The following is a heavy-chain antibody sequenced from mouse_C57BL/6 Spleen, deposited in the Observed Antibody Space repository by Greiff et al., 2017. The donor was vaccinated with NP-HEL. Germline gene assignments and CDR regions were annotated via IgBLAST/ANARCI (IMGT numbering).Heavy chain of an antibody. CDR1: GYTFTDYN. CDR3: ARLVATGGDAMDY. Sequence: EVQLQQSGPELVKPGASVKIPCKASGYTFTDYNMDWVKQSHGKSLEWIGDINPNNGGTIYNQKFKGKATLTVEKSSSTAYMELRSLTSEDTAVYYCARLVATGGDAMDYWGQGTSVTVSS. D-gene: IGHD1-1*01. J-gene: IGHJ4*01. V-gene: IGHV1-18*01. CDR2: INPNNGGT.